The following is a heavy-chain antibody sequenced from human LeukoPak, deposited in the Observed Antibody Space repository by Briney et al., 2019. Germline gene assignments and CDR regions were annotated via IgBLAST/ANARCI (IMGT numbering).Heavy chain of an antibody. V-gene: IGHV4-61*02. CDR2: IYTSGST. J-gene: IGHJ4*02. D-gene: IGHD2-21*02. Sequence: PSETLSLTCTVSGGSISSGSYYWSWIRQPAGKGLEWIGRIYTSGSTNYNPSLKSRVTISVDTSKNQFSLKLNSMTAADTAVYYCARVGYCGDDCYPHLDYWGQGILVTVSS. CDR1: GGSISSGSYY. CDR3: ARVGYCGDDCYPHLDY.